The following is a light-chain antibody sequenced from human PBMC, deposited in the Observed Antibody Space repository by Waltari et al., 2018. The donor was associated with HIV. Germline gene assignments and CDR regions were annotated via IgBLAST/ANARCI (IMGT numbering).Light chain of an antibody. Sequence: EVVLTQSPGTLSLSPGERATLSCRASQSLISDYLAWYQQKPGQAPSLLVYSASNRAAGVPDRFEGGGFGTEFTLTITRLEPEDSAVYYCQHSFGTFGQGTRWRS. CDR1: QSLISDY. J-gene: IGKJ1*01. V-gene: IGKV3-20*01. CDR2: SAS. CDR3: QHSFGT.